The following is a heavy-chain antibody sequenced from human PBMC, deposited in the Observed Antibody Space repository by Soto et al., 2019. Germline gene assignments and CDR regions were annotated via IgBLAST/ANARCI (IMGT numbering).Heavy chain of an antibody. Sequence: GGSLRLSCAASGFSFSTYNMDWVRQAPGKGPEWIAYISTTSFTIYYAESVKGRFTISRDNDRNSLYLEMNSLRDEDTAVYYCARARCSDRTCYSDSDSWGQGTLVTVSS. CDR3: ARARCSDRTCYSDSDS. D-gene: IGHD2-15*01. CDR1: GFSFSTYN. CDR2: ISTTSFTI. V-gene: IGHV3-48*02. J-gene: IGHJ5*01.